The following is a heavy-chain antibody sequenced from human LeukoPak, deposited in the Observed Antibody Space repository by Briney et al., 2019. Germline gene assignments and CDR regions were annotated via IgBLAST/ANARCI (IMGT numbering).Heavy chain of an antibody. J-gene: IGHJ4*02. Sequence: GGSLRLSCAASGFSLNNYAMNWARQATRKGLEWVSAISASGGTTYNSDSVKGRFTISRDSAKNTLYLQINSLRAEDSAVYYCAKASSSWYSDFDYWGRGTLVTVSS. V-gene: IGHV3-23*01. CDR2: ISASGGTT. D-gene: IGHD6-13*01. CDR3: AKASSSWYSDFDY. CDR1: GFSLNNYA.